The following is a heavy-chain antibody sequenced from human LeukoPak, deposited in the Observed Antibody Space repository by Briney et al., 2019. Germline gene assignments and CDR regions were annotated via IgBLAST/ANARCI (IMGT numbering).Heavy chain of an antibody. CDR1: GYTFTSYD. J-gene: IGHJ4*02. CDR2: MNPNSGAT. V-gene: IGHV1-8*01. CDR3: ARGRDWNYLY. Sequence: ASVKVSCKASGYTFTSYDINWVRQATGQGLEWMGWMNPNSGATNYAQRFQGRVTMTRDTSISTAYMDLSSLTSDDTAVYYCARGRDWNYLYWGQGTLVTVSS. D-gene: IGHD1-7*01.